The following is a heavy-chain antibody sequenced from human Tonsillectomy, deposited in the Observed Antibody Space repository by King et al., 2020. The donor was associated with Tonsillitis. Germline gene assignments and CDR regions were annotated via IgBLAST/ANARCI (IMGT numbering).Heavy chain of an antibody. CDR1: GGIFSSYA. D-gene: IGHD2-15*01. V-gene: IGHV1-69*09. CDR3: ARDSGYCSGGSCYGFYYYYMDV. J-gene: IGHJ6*03. Sequence: QLVQSGAEVKKPGSSVKVSCKVSGGIFSSYAISWVRQAPGQGLEWMGRIIPILDIANYAQKFQGRVTKTADKSTSTAYMELSSLRSEDTAVYYCARDSGYCSGGSCYGFYYYYMDVWGKGTTVTVSS. CDR2: IIPILDIA.